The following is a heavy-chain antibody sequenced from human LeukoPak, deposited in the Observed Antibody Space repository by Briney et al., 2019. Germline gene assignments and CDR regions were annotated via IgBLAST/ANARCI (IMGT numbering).Heavy chain of an antibody. V-gene: IGHV3-30*02. D-gene: IGHD6-13*01. CDR2: IRYDGSNK. CDR1: GFTFSSYG. Sequence: QSGGSLRLSCAASGFTFSSYGMHWVRQAPGKGLEWVAFIRYDGSNKYYADSVKGRFTISRDNSKNTLYLQMNSLRAEDTAVYYCAINGHSSSWYWNYYYYMDVWGKGTTVTISS. CDR3: AINGHSSSWYWNYYYYMDV. J-gene: IGHJ6*03.